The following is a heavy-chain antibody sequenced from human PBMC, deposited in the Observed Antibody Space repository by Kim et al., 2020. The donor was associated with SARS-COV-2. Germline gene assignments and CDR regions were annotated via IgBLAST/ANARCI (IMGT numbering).Heavy chain of an antibody. CDR3: ARDGDGIVATGNYFDY. Sequence: KFQGRVTITADESTSTAYMELSSLRSEDTAVYYCARDGDGIVATGNYFDYWGQGTLVTVSS. D-gene: IGHD5-12*01. J-gene: IGHJ4*02. V-gene: IGHV1-69*01.